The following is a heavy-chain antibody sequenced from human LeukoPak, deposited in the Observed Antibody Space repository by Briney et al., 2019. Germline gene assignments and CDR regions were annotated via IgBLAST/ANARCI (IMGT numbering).Heavy chain of an antibody. CDR3: ARSSGYLAFHI. CDR2: IYYSGST. V-gene: IGHV4-59*01. Sequence: SETLSLTCTVSGDSISGYYWSWIRQPPGKGLEWIEYIYYSGSTNYNPSLKSRVTISVDTSKNQFSLTLSSVTAADTAVYYCARSSGYLAFHIWGQGTVVTVSS. J-gene: IGHJ3*02. CDR1: GDSISGYY. D-gene: IGHD3-22*01.